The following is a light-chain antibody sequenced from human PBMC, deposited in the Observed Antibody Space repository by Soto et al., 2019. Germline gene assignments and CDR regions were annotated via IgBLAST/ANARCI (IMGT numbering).Light chain of an antibody. V-gene: IGLV2-14*01. J-gene: IGLJ1*01. CDR1: SSDVGTYNY. Sequence: QSVLTQPASVSGSPGQSITISCTGTSSDVGTYNYVSWYQQHPGKAPKLIIYEVSNRPSGVPNRFSGSKSGNAASLTISGLQAEDEADYYCSSYTSSTDYVFGTGTKVTVL. CDR3: SSYTSSTDYV. CDR2: EVS.